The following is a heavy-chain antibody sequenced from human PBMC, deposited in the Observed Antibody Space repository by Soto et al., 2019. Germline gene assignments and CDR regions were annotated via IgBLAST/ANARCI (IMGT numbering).Heavy chain of an antibody. CDR3: AADRATPPYLPGHNLFAP. Sequence: QMELVQSGPEVKKPGTSVKVSCKASGFTFTSSAIQWVRQARGQRLEWIGWIVVGSGNTNYAQKFQERVTITRDMSTSTAYVELSSLRSEDTAVYYCAADRATPPYLPGHNLFAPWGQGTLVTVSS. V-gene: IGHV1-58*02. D-gene: IGHD3-16*01. CDR2: IVVGSGNT. CDR1: GFTFTSSA. J-gene: IGHJ5*02.